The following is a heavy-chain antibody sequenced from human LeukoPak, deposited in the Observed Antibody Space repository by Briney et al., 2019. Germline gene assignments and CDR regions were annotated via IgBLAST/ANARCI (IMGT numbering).Heavy chain of an antibody. Sequence: ASVKVSCKASGYTFTGYYMHWVRQAPGQGLEWMGRINPNSGGINYAQKFQGRVTMTRDTSISTAYMELSRLRSDDTAVYYCARVGYCSSTSCRLLYYYGMDVWGQGTTVTVSS. CDR3: ARVGYCSSTSCRLLYYYGMDV. CDR2: INPNSGGI. J-gene: IGHJ6*02. CDR1: GYTFTGYY. V-gene: IGHV1-2*06. D-gene: IGHD2-2*03.